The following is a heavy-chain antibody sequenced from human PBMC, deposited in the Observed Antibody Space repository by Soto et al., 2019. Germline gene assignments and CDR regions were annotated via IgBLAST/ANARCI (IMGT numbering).Heavy chain of an antibody. J-gene: IGHJ6*02. CDR2: IIPIFGTA. CDR1: GGTFSSYA. CDR3: ARAGATVTYYGMDV. V-gene: IGHV1-69*06. D-gene: IGHD4-4*01. Sequence: WASVKVSCKASGGTFSSYAISWVRQAPGQGLEWMGGIIPIFGTANYAQKFQGRVTITADKSTSTAYMELSSLRSEDTAVYYCARAGATVTYYGMDVWGQGTTVTVSS.